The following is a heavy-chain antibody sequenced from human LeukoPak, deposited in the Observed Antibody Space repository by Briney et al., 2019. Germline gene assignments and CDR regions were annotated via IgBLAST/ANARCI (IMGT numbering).Heavy chain of an antibody. D-gene: IGHD6-13*01. CDR1: GFTFSSYA. CDR2: ISYDGSNK. V-gene: IGHV3-30*04. Sequence: GRSLRLSCAASGFTFSSYAMHWVRQAPGKGLEWVAAISYDGSNKYNADSVKGRFTMSRDNSKNTLYLQMNSLRAEDTAVYYCARDNDLVAAGYYFDYWGQGTLVTVSS. J-gene: IGHJ4*02. CDR3: ARDNDLVAAGYYFDY.